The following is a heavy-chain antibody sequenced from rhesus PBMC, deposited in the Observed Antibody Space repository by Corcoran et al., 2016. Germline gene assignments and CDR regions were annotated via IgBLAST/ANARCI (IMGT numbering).Heavy chain of an antibody. CDR2: ISGSSGTT. Sequence: QVQLQESGPGLVKPSETLSLTCDVSGYSISSGYYWGWIRQPPGKGLEYIGYISGSSGTTSYHPSLKSRVTISKDTSKNQFSLKLSSVTAADTAVYYCARDSDSSGWYYFDYWGQGVLVTVSS. V-gene: IGHV4-99*02. D-gene: IGHD6-31*01. CDR1: GYSISSGYY. J-gene: IGHJ4*01. CDR3: ARDSDSSGWYYFDY.